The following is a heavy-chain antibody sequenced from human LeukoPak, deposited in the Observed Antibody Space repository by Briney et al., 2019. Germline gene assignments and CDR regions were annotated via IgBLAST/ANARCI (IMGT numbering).Heavy chain of an antibody. CDR1: AGSISSYY. Sequence: SETLSLTCTVSAGSISSYYWSWIRQPPGKGLEWIGYIYQSGSTSYNPSLKSRVTISVDTSKNQFSLKLSSVTAADTAMYYCXRGASTRDFDYWGQGTLVTVSS. CDR2: IYQSGST. D-gene: IGHD1-26*01. J-gene: IGHJ4*02. V-gene: IGHV4-59*01. CDR3: XRGASTRDFDY.